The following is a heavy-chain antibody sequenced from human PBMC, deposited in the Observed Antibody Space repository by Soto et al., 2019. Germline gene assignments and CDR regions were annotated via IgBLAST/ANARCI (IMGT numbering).Heavy chain of an antibody. CDR2: IKQDGSEK. V-gene: IGHV3-7*01. CDR3: VRGTSPRCADY. D-gene: IGHD2-2*01. Sequence: EVQLVESGGGLVQPGGSLRLSCAASGFSFSSYWMTWVRQAPGKGLEWVANIKQDGSEKHYVDSVKGRFTISRDNAKNSLYLQLDRLRAGDTAVYYCVRGTSPRCADYWGQGTLVTVSS. J-gene: IGHJ4*02. CDR1: GFSFSSYW.